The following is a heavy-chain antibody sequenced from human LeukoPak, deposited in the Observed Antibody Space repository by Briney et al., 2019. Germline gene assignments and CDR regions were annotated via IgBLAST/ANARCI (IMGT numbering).Heavy chain of an antibody. V-gene: IGHV3-21*01. CDR2: ISSSSSYI. CDR3: ARLDYYDSSGYPYFQH. CDR1: GFTFSSYS. J-gene: IGHJ1*01. Sequence: PGGSLRLSCAASGFTFSSYSMNWVRQAPGKGLEWVSSISSSSSYIYYADSVKGRFTISRDNAKNSLYLQMNSLRAEDTAVYYCARLDYYDSSGYPYFQHWGQGTLVTVSS. D-gene: IGHD3-22*01.